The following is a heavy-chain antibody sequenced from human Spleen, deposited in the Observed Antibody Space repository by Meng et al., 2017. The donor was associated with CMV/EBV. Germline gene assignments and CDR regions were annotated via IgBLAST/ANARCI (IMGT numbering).Heavy chain of an antibody. CDR2: IYHSGST. CDR1: GYSISSGYY. CDR3: ATTPTYYDILTGYYFDY. D-gene: IGHD3-9*01. Sequence: GSLRLSCTVSGYSISSGYYWGWIRQPPGKGLEWIGSIYHSGSTYYNPSLKSRVTISVDTSKNQFSLKLSSVTAADTAVYYCATTPTYYDILTGYYFDYWGQGTLVTVSS. V-gene: IGHV4-38-2*02. J-gene: IGHJ4*02.